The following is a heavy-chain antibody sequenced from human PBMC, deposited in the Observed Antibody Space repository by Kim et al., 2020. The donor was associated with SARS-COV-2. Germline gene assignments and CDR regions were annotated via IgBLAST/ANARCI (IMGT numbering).Heavy chain of an antibody. J-gene: IGHJ5*02. Sequence: YSQNYQGRVTITRDTSATTAYMALSSLTSKDTAVYYCAREGSGSYNWLDPWGQGTLVTVSP. D-gene: IGHD3-10*01. V-gene: IGHV1-3*01. CDR3: AREGSGSYNWLDP.